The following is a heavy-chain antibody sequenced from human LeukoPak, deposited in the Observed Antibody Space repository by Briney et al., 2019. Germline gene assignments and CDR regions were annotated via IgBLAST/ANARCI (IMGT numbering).Heavy chain of an antibody. J-gene: IGHJ4*02. CDR3: AREVYGSRLDY. CDR2: INSDGSST. Sequence: GGSLRLSCTASEFISDHAMHWVRQAPGKGLVWVSRINSDGSSTSYADSVKGRFTISRDNAKNTLYLQMNSLRAEDTAVYYCAREVYGSRLDYWGQGTLVTVSS. CDR1: EFISDHA. V-gene: IGHV3-74*01. D-gene: IGHD3-10*01.